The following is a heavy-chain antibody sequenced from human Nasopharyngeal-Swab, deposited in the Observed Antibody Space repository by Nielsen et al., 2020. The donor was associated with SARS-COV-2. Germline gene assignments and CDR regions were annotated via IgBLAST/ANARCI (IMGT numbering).Heavy chain of an antibody. D-gene: IGHD6-13*01. CDR2: IWYDGSNK. CDR1: GFTFSSYG. Sequence: GESLKISYAASGFTFSSYGMHWVRQAPGKGLEWVAVIWYDGSNKYYADSVKGRFTISRDNSKNTLYLQMNSLRAEGTAVYYCARELAAAGTGGNWGQGTLVTVSS. J-gene: IGHJ4*02. V-gene: IGHV3-33*01. CDR3: ARELAAAGTGGN.